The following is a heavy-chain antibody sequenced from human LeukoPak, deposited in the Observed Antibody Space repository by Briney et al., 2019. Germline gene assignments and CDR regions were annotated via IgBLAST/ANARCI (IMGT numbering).Heavy chain of an antibody. CDR2: ISSSGSNK. V-gene: IGHV3-48*01. CDR1: GFTFSSYS. D-gene: IGHD1-26*01. Sequence: GGSLRLSCAASGFTFSSYSMNWVRQAPGKGLEWVSYISSSGSNKYYTDSVKGRFTISRDNAKNSLYLQMNSLRAEDTAVYYWARVYKTSLLGALGRFVPWGQGTLFTVSS. J-gene: IGHJ5*02. CDR3: ARVYKTSLLGALGRFVP.